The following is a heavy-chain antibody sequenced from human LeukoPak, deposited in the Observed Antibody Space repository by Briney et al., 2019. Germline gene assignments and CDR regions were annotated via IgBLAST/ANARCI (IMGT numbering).Heavy chain of an antibody. Sequence: ASVKVSCKASGYTFTSYGISWVRQAPGQGLEWMGWISAYNGNTNYAQKLQGRVTMTTDTSTSTAYMELRSLRSDDTAVYYCARDLTHYYGSGSPTGDWGQGTLVTVSS. J-gene: IGHJ4*02. CDR2: ISAYNGNT. CDR3: ARDLTHYYGSGSPTGD. V-gene: IGHV1-18*01. D-gene: IGHD3-10*01. CDR1: GYTFTSYG.